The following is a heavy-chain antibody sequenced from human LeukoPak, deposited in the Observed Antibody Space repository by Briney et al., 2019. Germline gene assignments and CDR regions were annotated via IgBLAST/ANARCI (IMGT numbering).Heavy chain of an antibody. Sequence: SETLSLTCTVSGGSISSSSYYWGWIRQPPGKGLEWIGSIYYSGSTYYNPSLKSRVTISVDTSKNQFSLKLSSVTAADTAVYYCAREYRDRYDSSGYYFDYWGQGTLVTVSS. V-gene: IGHV4-39*07. CDR1: GGSISSSSYY. J-gene: IGHJ4*02. CDR3: AREYRDRYDSSGYYFDY. D-gene: IGHD3-22*01. CDR2: IYYSGST.